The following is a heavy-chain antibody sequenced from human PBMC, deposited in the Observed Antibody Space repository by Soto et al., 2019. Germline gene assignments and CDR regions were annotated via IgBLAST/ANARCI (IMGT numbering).Heavy chain of an antibody. V-gene: IGHV3-30*18. CDR3: AKDRYYDSSGYYQY. CDR1: GFTFSSYG. CDR2: ISYDGSNK. J-gene: IGHJ4*02. D-gene: IGHD3-22*01. Sequence: GGSLRLSCAASGFTFSSYGMHWVRQAPGKGLEWVAVISYDGSNKYYADSVKGRFTISRDNSKNTLYLQMNSLRAEDTAVYYCAKDRYYDSSGYYQYWGQGTLVTVSS.